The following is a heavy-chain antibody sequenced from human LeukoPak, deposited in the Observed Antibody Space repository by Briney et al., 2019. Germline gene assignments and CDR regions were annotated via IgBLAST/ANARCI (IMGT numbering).Heavy chain of an antibody. V-gene: IGHV1-18*01. J-gene: IGHJ3*02. Sequence: GASVKVSCKASGYTFTSYGISWVRQAPGQGLEWMGWISAYNGNTNYAQKLQGRVTMTTDTSTSTAYMELRSLRSDDTAVYYCARDRSIEYSYGFDAFDIWGQGTMVTVSS. D-gene: IGHD5-18*01. CDR2: ISAYNGNT. CDR1: GYTFTSYG. CDR3: ARDRSIEYSYGFDAFDI.